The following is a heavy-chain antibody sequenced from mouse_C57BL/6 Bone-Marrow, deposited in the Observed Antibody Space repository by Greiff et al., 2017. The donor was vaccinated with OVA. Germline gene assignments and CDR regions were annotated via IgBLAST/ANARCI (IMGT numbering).Heavy chain of an antibody. CDR1: GFTFSSYG. CDR3: AGHRYGMGFAY. CDR2: ISSGGSYT. Sequence: EVQVVESGGDLVKPGGSLKLSCAASGFTFSSYGMSWVRQTPDKRLEWVATISSGGSYTYYPDSVKGRFTISRDNAKNNLYLQMSSLKSEDTAMYYCAGHRYGMGFAYWGQGTLVTVSA. D-gene: IGHD1-1*01. J-gene: IGHJ3*01. V-gene: IGHV5-6*01.